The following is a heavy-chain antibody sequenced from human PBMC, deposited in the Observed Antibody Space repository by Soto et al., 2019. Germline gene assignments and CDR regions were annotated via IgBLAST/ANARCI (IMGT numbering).Heavy chain of an antibody. Sequence: ASVKVSCNASGYDFTDHYIHWVRQAPGQGLEWMGIISPDGGSTRYSQQFQARITMTRDTSTSTVYMELSSLRSEDTAVYYCARAPRGGVIIVITSAQIDYWGQGTLVTVSS. CDR1: GYDFTDHY. D-gene: IGHD3-10*01. CDR2: ISPDGGST. V-gene: IGHV1-46*01. J-gene: IGHJ4*02. CDR3: ARAPRGGVIIVITSAQIDY.